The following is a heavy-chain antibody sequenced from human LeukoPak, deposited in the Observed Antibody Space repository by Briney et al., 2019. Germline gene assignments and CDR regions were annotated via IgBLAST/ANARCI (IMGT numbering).Heavy chain of an antibody. J-gene: IGHJ5*02. Sequence: GGSLRLSCAASGFTFSSYEMNWVRQAPGKGLEWVSYISSSGSTIYYADSVKGRFTISRDNSKNTLYLQMNSLRAEDTAVYYCANRVGYSYGAWGQGTLVTVSS. CDR3: ANRVGYSYGA. CDR2: ISSSGSTI. CDR1: GFTFSSYE. V-gene: IGHV3-48*03. D-gene: IGHD5-18*01.